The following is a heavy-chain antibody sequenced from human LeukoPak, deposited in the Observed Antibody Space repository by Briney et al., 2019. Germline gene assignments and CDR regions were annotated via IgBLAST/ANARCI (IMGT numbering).Heavy chain of an antibody. D-gene: IGHD3-16*01. CDR1: GGSISSGDYY. V-gene: IGHV4-30-4*01. J-gene: IGHJ2*01. Sequence: SETLSLTCTVSGGSISSGDYYWSWIRQPPGKGLEWIGYIYYSGSTYYNPSLKSRVTISVDTSKNQFSLKLSSVTAADTAVYYCARVWVQRYSDLWGRGTLVTVSS. CDR3: ARVWVQRYSDL. CDR2: IYYSGST.